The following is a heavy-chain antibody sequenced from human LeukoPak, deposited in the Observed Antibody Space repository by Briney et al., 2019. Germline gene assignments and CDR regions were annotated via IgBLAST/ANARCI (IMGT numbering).Heavy chain of an antibody. CDR3: ARHHPIQNYVWGSYRHSLFDY. D-gene: IGHD3-16*02. J-gene: IGHJ4*02. Sequence: QPGGSLRLSCVASGFSFSSFGMSWVRQAPGKGLEWVSYISSSSSTIYYADSVKGRFTISRDNAKNSLYLQMNSLSAEDTAVYYCARHHPIQNYVWGSYRHSLFDYWGQGTLVTVSS. CDR2: ISSSSSTI. V-gene: IGHV3-48*01. CDR1: GFSFSSFG.